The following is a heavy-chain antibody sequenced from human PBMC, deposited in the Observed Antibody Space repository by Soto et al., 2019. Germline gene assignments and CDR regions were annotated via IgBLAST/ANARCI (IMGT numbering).Heavy chain of an antibody. V-gene: IGHV1-18*01. CDR3: ARDSDDSSVKDYYYYGMDV. CDR1: GYTFTSYG. Sequence: GASVKVSCKASGYTFTSYGISWVRQAPGQRLEWMGWISAYNGNTNYAQKLQGRVTMTTDTSTSTAYMELRSLRSDYTAVYYCARDSDDSSVKDYYYYGMDVWGQGTTVTVSS. D-gene: IGHD3-22*01. CDR2: ISAYNGNT. J-gene: IGHJ6*02.